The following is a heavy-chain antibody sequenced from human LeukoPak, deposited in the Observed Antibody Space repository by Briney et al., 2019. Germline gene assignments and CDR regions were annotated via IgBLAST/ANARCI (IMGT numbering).Heavy chain of an antibody. CDR1: GFTFSSYS. J-gene: IGHJ6*02. Sequence: GGSLRLSCAASGFTFSSYSMNWVRQAPGKGLEWVSYISSSSSTIYYADSEKGRFTISRDNAKNSLYLQMNSLRDEDTAVYYCARDFEWLDYYYGMDVGGQGTTVTVSS. CDR3: ARDFEWLDYYYGMDV. V-gene: IGHV3-48*02. CDR2: ISSSSSTI. D-gene: IGHD6-19*01.